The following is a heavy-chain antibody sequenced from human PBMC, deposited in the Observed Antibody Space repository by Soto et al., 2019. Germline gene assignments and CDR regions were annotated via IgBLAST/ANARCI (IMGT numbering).Heavy chain of an antibody. V-gene: IGHV1-8*01. Sequence: ASVKVSCKASGYTFTSYDINWVRQATGQGLEWMGWMNPNSGNTGYAQKFQGRVTMTRNTSISTAYMELSSLRSEDTAVYYCARFGAGRDGYNLGTYFDYWGQGTLVTVSS. CDR1: GYTFTSYD. J-gene: IGHJ4*02. CDR2: MNPNSGNT. D-gene: IGHD5-12*01. CDR3: ARFGAGRDGYNLGTYFDY.